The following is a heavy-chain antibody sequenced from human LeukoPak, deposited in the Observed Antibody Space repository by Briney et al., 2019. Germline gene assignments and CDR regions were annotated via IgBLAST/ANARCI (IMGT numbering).Heavy chain of an antibody. J-gene: IGHJ4*02. Sequence: ASVKVSCKASGYTFTSYYMHWVRQAPGQGLEWMGIINPSGGSTSYAQKFQGRVTMTRDTSTSTVYMELSSLRSEDTAVYYCARDRSGYCSSTSCSIPYWGQGTLVTVSS. CDR2: INPSGGST. D-gene: IGHD2-2*01. CDR1: GYTFTSYY. CDR3: ARDRSGYCSSTSCSIPY. V-gene: IGHV1-46*01.